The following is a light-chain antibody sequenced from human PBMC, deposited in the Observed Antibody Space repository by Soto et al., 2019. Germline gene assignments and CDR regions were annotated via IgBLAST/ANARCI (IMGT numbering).Light chain of an antibody. V-gene: IGKV4-1*01. CDR1: QSVLYSSNNKNY. J-gene: IGKJ2*01. CDR2: WAS. Sequence: DIVMTQSPDSLAVSLGERATINCKSSQSVLYSSNNKNYLAWYQQKPGQPPKLLFYWASTRESGVPDRFSGSGSGPDFTLTISRLQAEDVAVYYCQQYYGTPYTFAQGTKLEIK. CDR3: QQYYGTPYT.